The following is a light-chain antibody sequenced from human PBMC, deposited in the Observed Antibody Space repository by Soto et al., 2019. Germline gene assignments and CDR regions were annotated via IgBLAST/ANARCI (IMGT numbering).Light chain of an antibody. J-gene: IGKJ4*01. V-gene: IGKV3-11*01. CDR1: QTVDNW. CDR2: EAS. CDR3: QQRSNWPLT. Sequence: DIVLTQSPATLSVSPGERATITCRASQTVDNWLAWYQVKPGKAPRLLIHEASSRESGIPARFSGSGSGTEFILTISSLEPEDFAVYYCQQRSNWPLTFGGGTKVDIK.